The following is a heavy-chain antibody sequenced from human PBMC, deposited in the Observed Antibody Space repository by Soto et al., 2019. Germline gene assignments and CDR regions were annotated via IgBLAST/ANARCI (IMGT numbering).Heavy chain of an antibody. CDR1: GFTFSSYG. CDR3: ARGFQLYSSSSVSGDYFDY. D-gene: IGHD6-6*01. J-gene: IGHJ4*02. Sequence: HPGGSLRLSCAASGFTFSSYGMHWVRQAPGKGLEWVAVIWYDGSNKYYADSVKGRFTISRDNSKNTLYLQMNSLRAEDTAVYYCARGFQLYSSSSVSGDYFDYWGQGTLVTVSS. CDR2: IWYDGSNK. V-gene: IGHV3-33*01.